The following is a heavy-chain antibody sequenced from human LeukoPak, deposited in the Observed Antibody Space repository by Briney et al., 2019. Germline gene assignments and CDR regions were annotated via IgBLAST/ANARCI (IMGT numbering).Heavy chain of an antibody. CDR2: FDPEDGET. V-gene: IGHV1-24*01. CDR1: GYTLTELS. Sequence: ASVKVSCKVSGYTLTELSMHWVRQAPGKGLEWMGGFDPEDGETIYAQKFQGRVTMTEDTSTDTAYMELSSLRSEDTAVYYCATLLTMTTVTTILTYFDYWGQGTLVTVSS. CDR3: ATLLTMTTVTTILTYFDY. D-gene: IGHD4-17*01. J-gene: IGHJ4*02.